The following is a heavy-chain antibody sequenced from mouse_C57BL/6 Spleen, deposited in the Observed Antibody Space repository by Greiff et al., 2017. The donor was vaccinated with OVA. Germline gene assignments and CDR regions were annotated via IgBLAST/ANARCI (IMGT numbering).Heavy chain of an antibody. CDR3: ARNGNPAWFAY. V-gene: IGHV1-72*01. Sequence: VQLQQPGAELVKPGASVKLSCKASGYTFTSYWMHWVKQRPGRGLEWIGRIDPNSGGTKYNAKFKSKATLTVDKPSSTAYMQLSSLTSKDSAVNYYARNGNPAWFAYWGQGTLVTVSA. D-gene: IGHD2-1*01. CDR1: GYTFTSYW. CDR2: IDPNSGGT. J-gene: IGHJ3*01.